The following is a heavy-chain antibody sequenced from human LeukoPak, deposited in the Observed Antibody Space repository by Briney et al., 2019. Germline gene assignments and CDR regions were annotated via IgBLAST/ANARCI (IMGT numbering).Heavy chain of an antibody. Sequence: PSETLSLTCTVSGGSISSYYWSWIRQPPGKGLEWIEYIYYSGSTNYNPSLKSRVTISVDTSKNQFSLKLSSVTAADTAVYYCARVDGDYEVDYWDQGTLVTVSS. CDR1: GGSISSYY. V-gene: IGHV4-59*01. D-gene: IGHD4-17*01. CDR3: ARVDGDYEVDY. J-gene: IGHJ4*02. CDR2: IYYSGST.